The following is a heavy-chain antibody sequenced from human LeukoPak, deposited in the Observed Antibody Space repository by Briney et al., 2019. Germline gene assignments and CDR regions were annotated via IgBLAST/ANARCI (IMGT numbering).Heavy chain of an antibody. J-gene: IGHJ4*02. CDR2: IRYDGSNK. CDR3: AKPLDSSGYVLDF. Sequence: GGSLRLSCAASGFTFSSYGMHWARQAPGKGLEWVAFIRYDGSNKYYADSVKGRFTISRDNSKNTLYLQMSSLRPEDTAVYYCAKPLDSSGYVLDFWGQGTLVTVSS. CDR1: GFTFSSYG. D-gene: IGHD3-22*01. V-gene: IGHV3-30*02.